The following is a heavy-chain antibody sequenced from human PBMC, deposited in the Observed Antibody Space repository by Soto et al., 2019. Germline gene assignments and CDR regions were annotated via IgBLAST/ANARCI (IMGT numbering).Heavy chain of an antibody. Sequence: SETLSLTCTVSGGSISSGDYYWSWIRQPPGKGLEWIGYIFYSGSTYYNPSLKSRVTISVGTSKNQFSLKLSSVTAADTAVYYCARWFGELSPFDYWGQGTLVTVSS. D-gene: IGHD3-10*01. CDR1: GGSISSGDYY. CDR3: ARWFGELSPFDY. CDR2: IFYSGST. J-gene: IGHJ4*02. V-gene: IGHV4-30-4*01.